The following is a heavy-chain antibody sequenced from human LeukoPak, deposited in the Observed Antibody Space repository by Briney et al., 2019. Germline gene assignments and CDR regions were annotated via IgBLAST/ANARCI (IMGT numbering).Heavy chain of an antibody. Sequence: GESLKISCKGSGYSFTNYWIGWVRQMPGKGLEWMGIIYPGDSDTRYSPSFQGQVTISADKSISTAYLQWSSLKASDTAMYYCARSRYYYGSGSYSLDFDIWGQGTMVTVSS. J-gene: IGHJ3*02. CDR2: IYPGDSDT. D-gene: IGHD3-10*01. CDR3: ARSRYYYGSGSYSLDFDI. CDR1: GYSFTNYW. V-gene: IGHV5-51*01.